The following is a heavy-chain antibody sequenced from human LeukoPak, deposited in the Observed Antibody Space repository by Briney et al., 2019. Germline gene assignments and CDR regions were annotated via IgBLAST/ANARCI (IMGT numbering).Heavy chain of an antibody. V-gene: IGHV3-7*01. J-gene: IGHJ4*02. CDR1: GFTFSSYW. CDR2: IKQDGSEK. Sequence: GGSLRLSCAASGFTFSSYWMSWVRQAPGKGLEWVANIKQDGSEKYYVDSVKGRFTISRDNAKNSLYLQMNSLRAEDTAVYYCARDASGSYYNLFDYWGQGTLVTVSS. CDR3: ARDASGSYYNLFDY. D-gene: IGHD3-10*01.